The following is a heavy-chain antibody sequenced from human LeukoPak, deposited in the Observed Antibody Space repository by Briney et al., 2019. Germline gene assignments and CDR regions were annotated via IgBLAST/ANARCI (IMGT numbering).Heavy chain of an antibody. CDR3: ARDRDYYGSGSGFDY. D-gene: IGHD3-10*01. CDR1: GGSISTNNYY. J-gene: IGHJ4*02. V-gene: IGHV4-39*07. CDR2: IYYSGST. Sequence: SETLSLTCTVSGGSISTNNYYWGWIRQPPGKGLEWIGTIYYSGSTYYNPSLKSRVTISVDTSKNQFSLKLSSVTAADTAVYYCARDRDYYGSGSGFDYWGQGTLDTVST.